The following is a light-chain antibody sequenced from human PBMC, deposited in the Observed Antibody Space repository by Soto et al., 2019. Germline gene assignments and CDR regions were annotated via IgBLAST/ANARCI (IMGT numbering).Light chain of an antibody. CDR2: DVT. J-gene: IGLJ2*01. Sequence: QSVLTQPASVSGSPGQSITISCTGTSSDVGGYNYVSWYQQHPGKVPKLMIYDVTNRPSGVSNRFSGSKSGNTASLTISGLHAEDEADYYCTSYSGITYEVFGGCTQLTVL. V-gene: IGLV2-14*01. CDR3: TSYSGITYEV. CDR1: SSDVGGYNY.